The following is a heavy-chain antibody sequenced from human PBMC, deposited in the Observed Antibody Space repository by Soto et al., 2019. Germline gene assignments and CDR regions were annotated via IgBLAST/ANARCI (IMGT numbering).Heavy chain of an antibody. J-gene: IGHJ4*01. Sequence: QVQLVQSGAEVKKPGASVKVSCKASGYTFTNYGINWVRQAPGQGLEGLGWVSAYNGERRYAQRVQARVIMTTDTSTTTAYMELRSLRSDDTAGYYCSRGASIPASGDYWGQGTLVTVSS. V-gene: IGHV1-18*01. CDR3: SRGASIPASGDY. CDR2: VSAYNGER. D-gene: IGHD6-6*01. CDR1: GYTFTNYG.